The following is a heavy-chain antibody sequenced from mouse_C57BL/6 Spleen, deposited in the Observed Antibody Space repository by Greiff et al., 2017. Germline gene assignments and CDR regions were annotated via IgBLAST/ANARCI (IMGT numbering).Heavy chain of an antibody. Sequence: VQLQESGPELVKPGASVKISCKASGYAFSSSWMNWVKQRPGKGLEWIGRIYPGDGDTNYNGKFKGKATLTADKSSSTAYMQLSSLTSEDSAVYFCARPGIYYGNFAYWVQGTLVTVSA. D-gene: IGHD2-1*01. CDR2: IYPGDGDT. J-gene: IGHJ3*01. V-gene: IGHV1-82*01. CDR1: GYAFSSSW. CDR3: ARPGIYYGNFAY.